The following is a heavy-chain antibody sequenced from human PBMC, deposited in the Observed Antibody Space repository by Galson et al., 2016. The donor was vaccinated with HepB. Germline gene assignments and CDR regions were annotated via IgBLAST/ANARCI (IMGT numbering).Heavy chain of an antibody. CDR2: ISVNGGST. Sequence: YLRLSCAASGYIFSTYAMNWVCQAPGKGLEWVSGISVNGGSTYYADSVKGRFTISRDDSKNTLYVQMNSLRAEDTAVYYCAKSVGIQLWLDHAFDIWGQGTMVTVSS. D-gene: IGHD5-18*01. CDR1: GYIFSTYA. CDR3: AKSVGIQLWLDHAFDI. V-gene: IGHV3-23*01. J-gene: IGHJ3*02.